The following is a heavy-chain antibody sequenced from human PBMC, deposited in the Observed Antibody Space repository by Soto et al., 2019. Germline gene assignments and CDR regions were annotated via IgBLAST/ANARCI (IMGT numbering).Heavy chain of an antibody. D-gene: IGHD3-22*01. CDR1: GFTFSSYA. CDR2: ISYDGSNK. CDR3: ARGYYYDSSGYPDY. Sequence: LRLSCAASGFTFSSYAMHWVRQAPGKGLEWVAVISYDGSNKYYADSVKGRFTISRDNSKNTLYLQMNSLRAEDTAVYYCARGYYYDSSGYPDYWGQGTLVTVSS. J-gene: IGHJ4*02. V-gene: IGHV3-30-3*01.